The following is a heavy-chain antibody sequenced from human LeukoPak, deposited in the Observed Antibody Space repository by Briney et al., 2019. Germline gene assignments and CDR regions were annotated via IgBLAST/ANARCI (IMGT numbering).Heavy chain of an antibody. CDR1: GYTFTSYG. CDR3: ARDLEQSTAMAEYAFDY. V-gene: IGHV1-18*01. J-gene: IGHJ4*02. D-gene: IGHD5-18*01. CDR2: ISAYNGNT. Sequence: GASVKVSCKASGYTFTSYGISWVRQAPGRGLEWMGWISAYNGNTNYAQKLQGRVTMTTDTSTSTAYMELSSLRSEDTAVYYCARDLEQSTAMAEYAFDYWGQGTLVTVSS.